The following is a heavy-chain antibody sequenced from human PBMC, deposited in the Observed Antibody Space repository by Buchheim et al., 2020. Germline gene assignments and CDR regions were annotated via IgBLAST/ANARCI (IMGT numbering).Heavy chain of an antibody. CDR1: GGSISSSSYY. J-gene: IGHJ6*02. Sequence: QLQLQESGPGLVKPSETLSLTCTVSGGSISSSSYYWGWIRQPPGKGLEWIGSMDYGGSTFYNPSLKSRFTISIDTFKNQFSLRLSSVTAADTAVYYCARDRFCSGGTCYFYNFYYGMDVWGQGTT. CDR3: ARDRFCSGGTCYFYNFYYGMDV. D-gene: IGHD2-15*01. V-gene: IGHV4-39*07. CDR2: MDYGGST.